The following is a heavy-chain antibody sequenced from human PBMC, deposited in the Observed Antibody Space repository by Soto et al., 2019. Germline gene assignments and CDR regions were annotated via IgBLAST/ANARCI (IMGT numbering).Heavy chain of an antibody. CDR1: GFTFSGYA. CDR2: ISGSGGST. Sequence: GGSLRLSCAAFGFTFSGYAMSWVRQAPGKGLEWVSAISGSGGSTYYAGSVKGRFTISRDNSKNTLYLQMNSLRAEDTAVYYCAKTHSGTFDAFDIWGQGTMVTVSS. V-gene: IGHV3-23*01. CDR3: AKTHSGTFDAFDI. J-gene: IGHJ3*02. D-gene: IGHD2-15*01.